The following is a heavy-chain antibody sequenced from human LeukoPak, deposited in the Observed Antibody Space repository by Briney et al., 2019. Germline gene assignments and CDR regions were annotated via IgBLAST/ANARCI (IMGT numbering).Heavy chain of an antibody. D-gene: IGHD2-15*01. V-gene: IGHV1-18*01. CDR2: ISAYNGNT. CDR3: AIYCTGGSCDSEDYYYGMDA. CDR1: GYTFTSYG. Sequence: ASVKVSCKASGYTFTSYGISWVRQAPGQGLEWMGWISAYNGNTNYAKKFQGRVTLTTDTSTSTAYMELRSLRSDDTALYYCAIYCTGGSCDSEDYYYGMDAWGQGTTVTVSS. J-gene: IGHJ6*02.